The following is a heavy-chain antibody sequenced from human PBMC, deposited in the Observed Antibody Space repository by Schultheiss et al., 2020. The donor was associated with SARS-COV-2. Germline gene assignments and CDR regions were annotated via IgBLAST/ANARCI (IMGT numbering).Heavy chain of an antibody. V-gene: IGHV1-3*01. CDR2: INAGNGNT. J-gene: IGHJ6*02. D-gene: IGHD3-9*01. CDR3: ASANYDILTGYYYYGMDV. Sequence: ASVKVSCKASGYTFTSYAMHWVRQAPGQRLEWMGWINAGNGNTNYAQKLQGRVTMTTDTSTSTAYMELRSLRSDDTAVYYCASANYDILTGYYYYGMDVWGQGTTVTVSS. CDR1: GYTFTSYA.